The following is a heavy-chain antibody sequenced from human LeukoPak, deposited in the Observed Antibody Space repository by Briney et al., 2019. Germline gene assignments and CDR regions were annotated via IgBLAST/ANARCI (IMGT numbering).Heavy chain of an antibody. V-gene: IGHV4-59*01. CDR1: GGSISSYY. CDR3: ARSVFQYYYMDV. D-gene: IGHD2/OR15-2a*01. Sequence: SETLSLTCTVSGGSISSYYWSWIRQPPGKGLEWIGYIYYSGSTNYNPSLKSRVTISVDTSKNQFSLKLSSVTAADTAVYYCARSVFQYYYMDVWGKGTTVTVSS. CDR2: IYYSGST. J-gene: IGHJ6*03.